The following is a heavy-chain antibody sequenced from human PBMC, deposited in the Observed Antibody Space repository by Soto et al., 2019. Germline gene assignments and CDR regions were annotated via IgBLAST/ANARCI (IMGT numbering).Heavy chain of an antibody. J-gene: IGHJ4*02. CDR1: GFTFSSYA. D-gene: IGHD2-15*01. Sequence: PGWSLRLACAASGFTFSSYAMSWVRQAPGKGLEWVSTISGSGQSTYYADSVKGRFTISRDNSENTLYLQMNSLRAEDTALYYCAKLRSTVVVAATNYWGQGTLVTVSS. CDR3: AKLRSTVVVAATNY. CDR2: ISGSGQST. V-gene: IGHV3-23*01.